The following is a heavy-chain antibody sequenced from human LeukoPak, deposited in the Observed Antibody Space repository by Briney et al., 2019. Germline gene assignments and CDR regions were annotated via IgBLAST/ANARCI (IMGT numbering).Heavy chain of an antibody. V-gene: IGHV1-69*01. D-gene: IGHD2-2*01. J-gene: IGHJ4*02. CDR3: ASPGKLGYCSSTSCFDY. Sequence: ASVKVSCKASGGTFSSYAISWVQQAPGQGLEWMGGIIPIFGTANYAQKFQGRVTITADESTSTAYMELSSLRSEDTAVYYCASPGKLGYCSSTSCFDYWGQGTLVAVSS. CDR2: IIPIFGTA. CDR1: GGTFSSYA.